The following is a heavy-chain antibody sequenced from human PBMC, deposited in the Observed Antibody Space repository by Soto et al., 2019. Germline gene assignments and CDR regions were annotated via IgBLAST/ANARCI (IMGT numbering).Heavy chain of an antibody. CDR1: GGSISSSSYY. V-gene: IGHV4-39*01. Sequence: PSETLSLTCPVSGGSISSSSYYWGWIRQPPVKGLEWIGSIYYTGSTYYNPSLKSRVTISVDTSKNQFSLKLSSVTAADTAVYYCGRHSVELGIRGFGYGGQGILVTFS. CDR2: IYYTGST. J-gene: IGHJ4*02. D-gene: IGHD7-27*01. CDR3: GRHSVELGIRGFGY.